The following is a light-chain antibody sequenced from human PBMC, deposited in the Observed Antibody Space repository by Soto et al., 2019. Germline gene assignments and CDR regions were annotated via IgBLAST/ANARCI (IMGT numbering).Light chain of an antibody. J-gene: IGLJ2*01. CDR1: SSDVGGYNY. V-gene: IGLV2-8*01. Sequence: QSVLTQPPSASGSPGQSVTISCTGTSSDVGGYNYVSWYQQHPGKAPKLMIYEVNKRPSGVPDRFSGSKSGNTASLTVSGLQTEDEADYYCSSYAGKINLGVFGGGTTDRP. CDR3: SSYAGKINLGV. CDR2: EVN.